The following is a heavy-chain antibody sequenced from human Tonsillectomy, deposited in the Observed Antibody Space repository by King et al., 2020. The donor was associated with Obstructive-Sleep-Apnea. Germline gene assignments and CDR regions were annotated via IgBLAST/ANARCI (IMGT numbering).Heavy chain of an antibody. V-gene: IGHV3-9*01. CDR2: ISWNSGSI. CDR3: VKVMNSGWYVDYFDY. Sequence: EVQLVESGGGLVQPGRSLRLSCAASGFTFDDYAMHWVRQAPGKGLEWVSGISWNSGSIGYADSVKGRFTISRDNAKNSLYLQMKSLRAEDTAFYYCVKVMNSGWYVDYFDYCGQGTLVTVSS. J-gene: IGHJ4*02. D-gene: IGHD6-19*01. CDR1: GFTFDDYA.